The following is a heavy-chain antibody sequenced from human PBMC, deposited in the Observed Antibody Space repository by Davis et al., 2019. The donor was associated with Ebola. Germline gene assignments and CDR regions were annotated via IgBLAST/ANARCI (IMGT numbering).Heavy chain of an antibody. CDR2: IYHSGST. J-gene: IGHJ4*02. CDR1: GGSFSGYY. Sequence: MPSETLSLTCAVYGGSFSGYYWSWIRQPPGKGLEWIGEIYHSGSTNYNPSLKSRVTISVDTSKNQFSLKLSSVTAADTAVYYCARVDYYGSGSLDYWGQGTLVTVSS. CDR3: ARVDYYGSGSLDY. D-gene: IGHD3-10*01. V-gene: IGHV4-34*01.